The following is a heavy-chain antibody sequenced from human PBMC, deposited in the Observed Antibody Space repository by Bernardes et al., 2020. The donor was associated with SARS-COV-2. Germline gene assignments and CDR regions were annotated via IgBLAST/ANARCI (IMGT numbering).Heavy chain of an antibody. Sequence: GGSLRLSCAASGFTFGIDWMHWVRQAPGKGLAWVARMNWDGTTINHAESVRGRFTISRDNVKNILYLQMHSLRADDTALYFCVRDMYGKNDYWGQGTLVTVSS. J-gene: IGHJ4*02. CDR3: VRDMYGKNDY. CDR1: GFTFGIDW. V-gene: IGHV3-74*01. D-gene: IGHD2-8*01. CDR2: MNWDGTTI.